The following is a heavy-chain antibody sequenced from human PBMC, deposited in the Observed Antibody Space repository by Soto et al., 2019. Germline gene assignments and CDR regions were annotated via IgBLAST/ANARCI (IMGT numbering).Heavy chain of an antibody. D-gene: IGHD5-12*01. CDR2: INAGNGNT. CDR3: AEGGYDYYYYYGMDV. CDR1: GYTFTSYA. V-gene: IGHV1-3*01. Sequence: QVQLVQSGAEVKKPGASVKVSCKASGYTFTSYAMHWVRQAPGQRLEWMGWINAGNGNTKYSQKFQGRVTITRDTSASTAYMELSSLRSEDTAVYYCAEGGYDYYYYYGMDVWGQGTTVTVSS. J-gene: IGHJ6*02.